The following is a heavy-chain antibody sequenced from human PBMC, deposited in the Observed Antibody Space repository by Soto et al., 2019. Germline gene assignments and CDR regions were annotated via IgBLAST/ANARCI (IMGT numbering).Heavy chain of an antibody. CDR1: GFSVSTSY. V-gene: IGHV3-53*01. J-gene: IGHJ4*02. CDR2: IYRGGNT. CDR3: AKGPYYYYNVGG. Sequence: GGSLRLSCVVSGFSVSTSYMSWVRQAPGKGLEWVSLIYRGGNTYYADSVKGRFTISRDNSKNTLYLHMNSLRAEGTAVYYCAKGPYYYYNVGGWGQGTQVTVSS. D-gene: IGHD3-22*01.